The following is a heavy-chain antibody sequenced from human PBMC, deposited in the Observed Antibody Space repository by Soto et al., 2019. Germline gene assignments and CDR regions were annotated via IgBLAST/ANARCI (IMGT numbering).Heavy chain of an antibody. CDR3: ARDVAQGYTENV. D-gene: IGHD2-15*01. V-gene: IGHV4-30-4*01. CDR2: IYDSGIT. Sequence: QVQLQESGPGLVKPSQTLSLACTVSGGSVGSGEYYYSWIRQPPGKGLEWIGYIYDSGITNYPPSLRCRVTMSLDRANNQVSLKLSSVTAADTAVYFCARDVAQGYTENVWGQGTMVTVSS. CDR1: GGSVGSGEYY. J-gene: IGHJ3*01.